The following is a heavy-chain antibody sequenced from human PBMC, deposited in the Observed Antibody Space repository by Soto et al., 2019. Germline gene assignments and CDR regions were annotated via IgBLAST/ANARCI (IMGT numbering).Heavy chain of an antibody. CDR1: GFILSEYA. V-gene: IGHV3-23*01. J-gene: IGHJ4*02. Sequence: GNLRLSFEVSGFILSEYAMTWVLQAPLKVLDWVSGISGSGDLTYYADMVKGRFTVSRDNSNNTMYVQMNRLKAEDTAVYYCVRDPYLPTAGRLDSLHYWGPGTMVTV. CDR2: ISGSGDLT. D-gene: IGHD1-1*01. CDR3: VRDPYLPTAGRLDSLHY.